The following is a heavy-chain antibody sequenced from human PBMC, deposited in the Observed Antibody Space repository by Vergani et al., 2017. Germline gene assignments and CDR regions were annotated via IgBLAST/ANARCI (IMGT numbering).Heavy chain of an antibody. CDR1: GFTFSSYG. CDR3: ARPGVMYDSSGYYLGYFDY. CDR2: ISYDGSNK. Sequence: QVQLVESGGGVVQPGRSLRLSCAASGFTFSSYGMHWVRQAPGKGLEWVAVISYDGSNKYYADSVKGRFTISRDNSKNTLYLQMNSLRAEDTAVYYCARPGVMYDSSGYYLGYFDYWGQGTLVTVSS. V-gene: IGHV3-30*03. J-gene: IGHJ4*02. D-gene: IGHD3-22*01.